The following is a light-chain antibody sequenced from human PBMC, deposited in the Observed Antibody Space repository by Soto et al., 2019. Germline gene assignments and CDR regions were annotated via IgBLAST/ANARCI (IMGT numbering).Light chain of an antibody. CDR3: QSYDSSLSRRWV. CDR2: G. Sequence: QAVVTQPPSVSGAPGQRVTISCTGSRSNIGAGYPVHWYQQLPGTAPKLLVAGNRPSGVPDRFSVSKSGASASLAITGLQAEDEADYYCQSYDSSLSRRWVFGGGTKVTVL. J-gene: IGLJ3*02. V-gene: IGLV1-40*03. CDR1: RSNIGAGYP.